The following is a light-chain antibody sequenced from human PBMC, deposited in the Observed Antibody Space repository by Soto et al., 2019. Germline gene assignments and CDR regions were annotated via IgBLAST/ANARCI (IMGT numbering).Light chain of an antibody. J-gene: IGLJ1*01. CDR1: SSDVGGYNY. CDR3: SSYTSSSTLLYV. Sequence: QSALTQPASVSGSPGQSITISCTGTSSDVGGYNYVSWYQQHLGKAPKLMIYDVSNRTSGVSNRFSGSKSGNTASLTISGLQAEDEADYYCSSYTSSSTLLYVFGTGTKLTVL. V-gene: IGLV2-14*01. CDR2: DVS.